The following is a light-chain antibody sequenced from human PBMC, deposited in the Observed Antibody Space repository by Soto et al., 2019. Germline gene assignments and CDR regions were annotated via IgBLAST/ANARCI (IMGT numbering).Light chain of an antibody. J-gene: IGKJ1*01. Sequence: IVVTHSPSTLSVSTGERATLSCRASQSVSSNLAWYQQKPGQAPRPLIYGASTRATGIPARFSGSGSGTEFTLTISGLQPDDFATYYCQQYNSYSSMFGHGTKVDI. V-gene: IGKV3-15*01. CDR2: GAS. CDR3: QQYNSYSSM. CDR1: QSVSSN.